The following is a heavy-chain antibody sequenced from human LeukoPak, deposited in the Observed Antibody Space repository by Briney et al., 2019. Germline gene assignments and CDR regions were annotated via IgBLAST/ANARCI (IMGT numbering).Heavy chain of an antibody. V-gene: IGHV3-30*03. D-gene: IGHD5/OR15-5a*01. CDR3: ARDVSDYSDY. Sequence: RSGRSLKLSCVGSGFTFSDYTMHWVRQAPGKGLEWVTVVSYDGSNDFYADSVKGRFTISRDNSKNTLYLQMNSLRSEDTAVYFCARDVSDYSDYWGQGILVSVSS. J-gene: IGHJ4*02. CDR1: GFTFSDYT. CDR2: VSYDGSND.